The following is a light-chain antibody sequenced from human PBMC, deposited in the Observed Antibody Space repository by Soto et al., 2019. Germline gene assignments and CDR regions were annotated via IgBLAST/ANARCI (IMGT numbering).Light chain of an antibody. Sequence: EIVMTHSPATLSVSPGERATLSCRASQSVSSNLAWYQQKPGQAPRLLIYGASTRATGIPARFSGSGSGTEFTLTVSSLLSEDFAVYYCQQYNNWPLYTFGQGTKREIK. CDR1: QSVSSN. J-gene: IGKJ2*01. V-gene: IGKV3-15*01. CDR3: QQYNNWPLYT. CDR2: GAS.